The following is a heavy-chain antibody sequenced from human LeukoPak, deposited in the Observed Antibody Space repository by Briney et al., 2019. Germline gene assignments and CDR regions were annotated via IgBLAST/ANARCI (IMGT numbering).Heavy chain of an antibody. CDR1: GFTFSSYG. V-gene: IGHV3-33*08. D-gene: IGHD4-17*01. J-gene: IGHJ4*02. CDR2: IWYGGSNK. CDR3: ARDAWTTVTNRILAD. Sequence: GRSLRLSCAASGFTFSSYGMHWVRQAPGKGLEWVAVIWYGGSNKYYADSVKGRFTISRDNSKNTLYLQMNSLRAEDTAVYYCARDAWTTVTNRILADWGQGTLVTVSS.